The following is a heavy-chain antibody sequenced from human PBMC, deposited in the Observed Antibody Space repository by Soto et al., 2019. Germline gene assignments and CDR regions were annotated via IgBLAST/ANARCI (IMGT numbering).Heavy chain of an antibody. CDR2: IKQDGSEK. D-gene: IGHD3-22*01. J-gene: IGHJ3*02. V-gene: IGHV3-7*03. CDR1: GFTFSSYW. Sequence: EVQLVESGGDLVQPGGSLRLSCAASGFTFSSYWMSWVRQAPGKGLEWVANIKQDGSEKYYVDSVKGRFTISRDNAKNSLYLQMNSLRAEDTAVYYCARGDYDSSGNDAFDIWGQGTMVTVSS. CDR3: ARGDYDSSGNDAFDI.